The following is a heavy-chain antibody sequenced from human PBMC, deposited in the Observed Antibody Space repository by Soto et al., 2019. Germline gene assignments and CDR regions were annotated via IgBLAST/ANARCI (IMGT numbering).Heavy chain of an antibody. CDR3: ARDSINMVRGVFIGVAWFDP. CDR1: RGSISNNF. Sequence: PSETLSLTCTVCRGSISNNFWSWIRQPAGKRLERIGRISTSGTTNYNPSLKSRVTMSVDMSKNQFSLKLSSVTAADTAVYYCARDSINMVRGVFIGVAWFDPWGQGTLVTVS. J-gene: IGHJ5*02. CDR2: ISTSGTT. V-gene: IGHV4-4*07. D-gene: IGHD3-10*01.